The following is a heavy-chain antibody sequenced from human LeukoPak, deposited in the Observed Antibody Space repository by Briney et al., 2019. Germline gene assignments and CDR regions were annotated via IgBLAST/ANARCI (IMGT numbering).Heavy chain of an antibody. V-gene: IGHV4-39*07. CDR3: ARDQEWLVPRY. CDR2: IYYSGST. Sequence: PSETLSLTCTVSGGSISSSSYYWGWIRQPPGKGLEWIGSIYYSGSTYYNPSLKSRVTISVDTSKNQFSLKLSSVTAADTAVYYCARDQEWLVPRYWGQGTLVTVSS. CDR1: GGSISSSSYY. D-gene: IGHD6-19*01. J-gene: IGHJ4*02.